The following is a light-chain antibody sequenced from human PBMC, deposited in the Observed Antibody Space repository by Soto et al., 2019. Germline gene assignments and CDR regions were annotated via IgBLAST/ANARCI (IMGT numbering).Light chain of an antibody. CDR1: QSVGNN. Sequence: EIVMTQSPATLSVSPGERATLSCRASQSVGNNVAWYQQKPGQAPRLLIHGASTRATGIPARFSGSGSGSEFTLTIGSPQSEDFAVYYCQHQSNWPRTFGQGTKVEIK. V-gene: IGKV3-15*01. J-gene: IGKJ1*01. CDR2: GAS. CDR3: QHQSNWPRT.